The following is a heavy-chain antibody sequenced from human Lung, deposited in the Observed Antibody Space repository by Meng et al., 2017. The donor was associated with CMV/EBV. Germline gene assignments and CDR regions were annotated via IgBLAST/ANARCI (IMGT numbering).Heavy chain of an antibody. J-gene: IGHJ6*02. V-gene: IGHV3-21*01. CDR2: NSSSSSYV. Sequence: SMIISWVASGFIFSSHTMDWVRQAPGQGLEWISSNSSSSSYVYYGESVKDRFTVSRDNAKDSLYMQMNSLRVEDTADYYCVREGFICSGLYCNTIHYSGMDLWGQGXKVTVSS. CDR1: GFIFSSHT. CDR3: VREGFICSGLYCNTIHYSGMDL. D-gene: IGHD2-15*01.